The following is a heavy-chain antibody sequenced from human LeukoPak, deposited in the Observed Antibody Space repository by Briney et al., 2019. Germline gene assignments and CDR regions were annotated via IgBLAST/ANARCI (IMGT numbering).Heavy chain of an antibody. D-gene: IGHD6-13*01. V-gene: IGHV1-46*01. J-gene: IGHJ5*02. CDR2: INPSGGST. CDR1: GYTFTSYY. Sequence: ASVKVSCKASGYTFTSYYMHWVRQAPGQGLEWMGIINPSGGSTSYAKKFQGRVTMTRDMSTSTVYMELSSLRSEDTAVYYCARDWTLAAAGRDWFDPWGQGTLVTVSS. CDR3: ARDWTLAAAGRDWFDP.